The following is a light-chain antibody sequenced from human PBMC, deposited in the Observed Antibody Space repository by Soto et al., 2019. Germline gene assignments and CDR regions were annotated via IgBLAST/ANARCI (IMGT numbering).Light chain of an antibody. CDR1: SSNVGSYKL. V-gene: IGLV2-23*02. CDR3: CSSGGSPTYV. Sequence: QSALIQAASVSGSPGQSITISCTGTSSNVGSYKLVSWYQQHPGKAPKLMIFEVNKRPSGVSNRFSGSKSGNTASLTISGLKVEDEADYYCCSSGGSPTYVFGTGTKVTVL. CDR2: EVN. J-gene: IGLJ1*01.